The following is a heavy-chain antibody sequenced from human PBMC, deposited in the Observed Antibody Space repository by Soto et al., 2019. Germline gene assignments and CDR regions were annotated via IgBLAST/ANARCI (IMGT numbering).Heavy chain of an antibody. V-gene: IGHV3-7*03. CDR3: ARDRGGDYVDY. CDR1: GFTFSSYW. CDR2: IKQDGSEK. J-gene: IGHJ4*02. Sequence: AGESLRLSCAASGFTFSSYWMSWVRQAPGKGLEWVANIKQDGSEKYYVDSVKGRFTISRDNAKNSLYLQMNSLRAEDTAVYYCARDRGGDYVDYWGQGTLVTVSS. D-gene: IGHD3-16*01.